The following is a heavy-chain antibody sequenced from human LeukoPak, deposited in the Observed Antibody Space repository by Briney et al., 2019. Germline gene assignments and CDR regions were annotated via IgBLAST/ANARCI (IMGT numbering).Heavy chain of an antibody. CDR2: TSYDGTRQ. D-gene: IGHD4-23*01. J-gene: IGHJ4*02. V-gene: IGHV3-30*12. CDR3: ARGSPYGRTNSLPLY. Sequence: PGGSLRLSCAASGFIFKDYGMHWVRQAPGKGLEWVAVTSYDGTRQFYADSVKGRFTISRDNSKNTLYLQMNSLRAEDTAVYYCARGSPYGRTNSLPLYWGQGTLVTVSS. CDR1: GFIFKDYG.